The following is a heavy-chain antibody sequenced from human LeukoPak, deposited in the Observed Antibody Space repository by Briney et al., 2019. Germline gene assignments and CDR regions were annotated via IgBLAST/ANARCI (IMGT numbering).Heavy chain of an antibody. Sequence: PGGSLRLSCSASGFTFSSYAMLWVRQAPGKGLEYVSTISSNGGSTYYADSVKGRFTISRDNSKNTLYLQMSSLRAEDTAVYYCVKGGIVVHISAFDIWGQGTMVTVSS. CDR2: ISSNGGST. V-gene: IGHV3-64D*06. D-gene: IGHD3-22*01. CDR3: VKGGIVVHISAFDI. J-gene: IGHJ3*02. CDR1: GFTFSSYA.